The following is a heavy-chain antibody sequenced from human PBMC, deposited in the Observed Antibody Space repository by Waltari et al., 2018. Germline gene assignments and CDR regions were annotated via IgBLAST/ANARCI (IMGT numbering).Heavy chain of an antibody. D-gene: IGHD2-15*01. Sequence: QVQLVQSGAEVKKPGASVKVSCTASGYTFTGYYMHWVRQAPGQGLEWMGWNNPNSGGTNYAQKFQGRVTMTRDTSISTAYMELSRLRSDDTAVYYCARTSPAARYWFDPWGQGTLVTVSS. J-gene: IGHJ5*02. CDR1: GYTFTGYY. V-gene: IGHV1-2*02. CDR3: ARTSPAARYWFDP. CDR2: NNPNSGGT.